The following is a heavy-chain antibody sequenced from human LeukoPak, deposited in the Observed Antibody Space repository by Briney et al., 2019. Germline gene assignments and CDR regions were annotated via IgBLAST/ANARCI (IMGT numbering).Heavy chain of an antibody. CDR1: GGSVNSAKYY. D-gene: IGHD1-14*01. J-gene: IGHJ4*02. V-gene: IGHV4-31*03. CDR2: IYTSGST. Sequence: SETLSLTCTVSGGSVNSAKYYWSWIRQLPGKGLEWIGYIYTSGSTGDNPSLKNRVTISLDTSKNQYSLRLSSVTAADTAVYYCARYPAPRPPDYWGQGTLVIVSS. CDR3: ARYPAPRPPDY.